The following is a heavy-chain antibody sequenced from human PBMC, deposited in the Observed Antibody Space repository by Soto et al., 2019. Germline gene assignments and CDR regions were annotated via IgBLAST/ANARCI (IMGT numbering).Heavy chain of an antibody. V-gene: IGHV4-4*07. D-gene: IGHD2-21*02. CDR3: ARDQGVVVTADNWFDP. CDR2: IFSSGST. J-gene: IGHJ5*02. Sequence: SETLCLTCTVSVGSITDYCWVWIRQPAGKGLEWIGRIFSSGSTNYNPSLKGRITMSFDTSKNQFSLKLNSATATDTAVYFCARDQGVVVTADNWFDPWGQGIMVTVSS. CDR1: VGSITDYC.